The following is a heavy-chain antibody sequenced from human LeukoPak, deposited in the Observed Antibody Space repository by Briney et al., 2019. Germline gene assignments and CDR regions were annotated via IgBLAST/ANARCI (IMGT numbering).Heavy chain of an antibody. V-gene: IGHV3-23*01. CDR1: GFTFSSYA. D-gene: IGHD4-17*01. CDR3: AKGGFYGDYGEDY. J-gene: IGHJ4*02. Sequence: GGSLRLSCAASGFTFSSYAMSWVRQAPGKGLEWVSAISGSGGSTYYADSVKGRFTISRDNSKNTLYLQMNSLRAEGTAVYYCAKGGFYGDYGEDYWGQGTLVTVSS. CDR2: ISGSGGST.